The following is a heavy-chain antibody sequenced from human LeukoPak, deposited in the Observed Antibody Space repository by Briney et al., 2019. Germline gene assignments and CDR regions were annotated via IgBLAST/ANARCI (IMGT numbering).Heavy chain of an antibody. J-gene: IGHJ4*02. D-gene: IGHD1-26*01. CDR2: IYSGGST. Sequence: HPGGSLRLSCAASGFTFSSYWMSWFRQIPGKGLEWVSVIYSGGSTYYADSVKGRFTISRDNSKNTLYLQMNSLRAEDTAVYYCARDGHSGSYPFDYWGQGTLVTVSS. CDR3: ARDGHSGSYPFDY. CDR1: GFTFSSYW. V-gene: IGHV3-53*01.